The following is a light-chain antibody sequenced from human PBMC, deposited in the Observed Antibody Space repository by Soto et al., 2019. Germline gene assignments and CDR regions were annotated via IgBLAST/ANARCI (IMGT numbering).Light chain of an antibody. Sequence: QPVLTQPPSVSGAPGQRVTISCTGSSSNIGADYDLHWYQQLPGTAPKLLIYDDNNRPSGVPDRFSGSKSGTSASLAITGLQAEDEADYYCQSYDSSLSGYVFGTGTKLTVL. J-gene: IGLJ1*01. CDR1: SSNIGADYD. V-gene: IGLV1-40*01. CDR3: QSYDSSLSGYV. CDR2: DDN.